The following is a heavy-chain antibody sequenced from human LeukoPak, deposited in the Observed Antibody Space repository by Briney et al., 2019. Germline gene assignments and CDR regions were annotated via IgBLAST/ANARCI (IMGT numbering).Heavy chain of an antibody. V-gene: IGHV3-48*04. Sequence: GGSLRLSCAASGFSFSSYSMTWVRQAPGKGLEWVSYISSSSSTIYYADSVKGRFTISRDNAKNSLYLQMNSLRAEDTAVYYCARGSMDYCSSTSCYDPWGQGTLVTVSS. CDR1: GFSFSSYS. J-gene: IGHJ5*02. D-gene: IGHD2-2*01. CDR2: ISSSSSTI. CDR3: ARGSMDYCSSTSCYDP.